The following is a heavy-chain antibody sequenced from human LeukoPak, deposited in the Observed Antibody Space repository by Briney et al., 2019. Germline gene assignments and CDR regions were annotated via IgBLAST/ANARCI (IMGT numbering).Heavy chain of an antibody. V-gene: IGHV3-53*01. J-gene: IGHJ4*02. CDR3: AREVIMIRGVKGPGDF. Sequence: QAGGSLRLSCAASGFTFGDYAMHWVRQAPGKGLEWVSVIYSGGTTYYADSVKGRFTISRDNSKNTLYLQMNSLRAEDTAVYYCAREVIMIRGVKGPGDFWGQGTLVTVSS. CDR2: IYSGGTT. D-gene: IGHD3-10*01. CDR1: GFTFGDYA.